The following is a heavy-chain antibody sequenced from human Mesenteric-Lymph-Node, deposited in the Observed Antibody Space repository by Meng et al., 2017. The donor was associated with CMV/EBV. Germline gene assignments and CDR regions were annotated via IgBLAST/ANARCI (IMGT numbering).Heavy chain of an antibody. J-gene: IGHJ4*02. V-gene: IGHV3-30*04. D-gene: IGHD2/OR15-2a*01. CDR3: ARHEYLERPAEY. CDR1: GFTFSSYA. CDR2: ISYDGSNK. Sequence: GESLKISCAASGFTFSSYAMHWVRQAPGKGLEWVAVISYDGSNKYYADSVKGRFTISRDNSKNTLYLQMNSLRAGDTAVYYCARHEYLERPAEYWGQGTLVTVSS.